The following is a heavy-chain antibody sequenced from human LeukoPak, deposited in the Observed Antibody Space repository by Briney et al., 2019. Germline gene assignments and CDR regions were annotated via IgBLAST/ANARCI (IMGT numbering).Heavy chain of an antibody. CDR2: ISSSGSTI. CDR3: ARAGEGYSSSWYYFDY. J-gene: IGHJ4*02. CDR1: GFTFSSYE. Sequence: PGGSLRLSCAASGFTFSSYEMNWVRQAPGKGPEWVSYISSSGSTIYYADSVKGRFTISRDNAKNSLYLQMNSLRAEDTAVYYCARAGEGYSSSWYYFDYWGQGTLVTVSS. D-gene: IGHD6-13*01. V-gene: IGHV3-48*03.